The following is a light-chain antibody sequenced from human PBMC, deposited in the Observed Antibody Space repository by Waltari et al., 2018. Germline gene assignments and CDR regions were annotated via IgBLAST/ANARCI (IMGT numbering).Light chain of an antibody. V-gene: IGLV1-51*01. Sequence: QSVLTQPPSVSAAPGQKVTIPCSASTPNIGTNYVSWYQQVPGTAPKLLIYDNNQRPSGIPDRFSGSKSGTSATLGITGLQTGDEADYYCGTWDSSLSAGVFGGGTKVTV. CDR2: DNN. CDR1: TPNIGTNY. J-gene: IGLJ3*02. CDR3: GTWDSSLSAGV.